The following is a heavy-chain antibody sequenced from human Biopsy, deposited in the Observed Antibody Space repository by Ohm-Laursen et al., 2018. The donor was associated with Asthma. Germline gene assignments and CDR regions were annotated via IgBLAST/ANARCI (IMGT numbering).Heavy chain of an antibody. V-gene: IGHV3-7*01. CDR3: ARTFHFWSPYHAEHYQL. CDR1: GFTFRHYA. D-gene: IGHD3-3*02. Sequence: SLRLSCTAPGFTFRHYALHWVRQAPGKGLEWVANIKHDGTEKNHVDSLKGRFTISRDNAKNSLYLQMNSLRAEDTAVYYCARTFHFWSPYHAEHYQLWGQGTLVTVSS. J-gene: IGHJ1*01. CDR2: IKHDGTEK.